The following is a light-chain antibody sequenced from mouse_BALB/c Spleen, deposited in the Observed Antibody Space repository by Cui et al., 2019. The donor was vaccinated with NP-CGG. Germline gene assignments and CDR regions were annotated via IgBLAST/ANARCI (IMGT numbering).Light chain of an antibody. Sequence: QVVVPQSSAPTTSPGETVTLTCRSSTGAVTTNNYANWVQEKPDHLFTGLIGGSHNRSPFVPARFSGSLIGDKAALTITGAQTEDEAIYFCALWYSNHWVFGGGTKLTVL. CDR2: GSH. CDR1: TGAVTTNNY. CDR3: ALWYSNHWV. J-gene: IGLJ1*01. V-gene: IGLV1*01.